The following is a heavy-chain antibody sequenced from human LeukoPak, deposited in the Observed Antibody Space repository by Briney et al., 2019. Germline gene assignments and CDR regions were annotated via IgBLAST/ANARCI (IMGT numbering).Heavy chain of an antibody. D-gene: IGHD1-26*01. CDR3: ARGIVGATSFDY. J-gene: IGHJ4*02. CDR2: IYYSGST. V-gene: IGHV4-59*01. Sequence: PSGTLSLTCTVSGGPISSYYWSWIRQPPGKGLEWIGHIYYSGSTNYNPSLKSRVTISVDTSKNQFSLKLSSVTAADTAVYYCARGIVGATSFDYWGQGTLVTVSS. CDR1: GGPISSYY.